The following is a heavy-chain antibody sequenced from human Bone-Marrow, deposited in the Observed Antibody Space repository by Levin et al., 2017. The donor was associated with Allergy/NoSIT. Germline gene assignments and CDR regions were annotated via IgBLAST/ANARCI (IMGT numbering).Heavy chain of an antibody. Sequence: GGSLRLSCAASGFTFSSYAMHWVRQAPGKGLEWVAVISYDGSNKYYADSVKGRFTISRDNSKNTLYLQMNSLRAEDTAVYYCARERWLQETDAFDIWGQGTMVTVSS. J-gene: IGHJ3*02. CDR2: ISYDGSNK. D-gene: IGHD5-24*01. CDR1: GFTFSSYA. CDR3: ARERWLQETDAFDI. V-gene: IGHV3-30-3*01.